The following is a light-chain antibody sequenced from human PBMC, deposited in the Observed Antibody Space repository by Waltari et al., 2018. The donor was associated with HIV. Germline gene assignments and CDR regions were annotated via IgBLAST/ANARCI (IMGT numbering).Light chain of an antibody. J-gene: IGKJ2*01. CDR3: QQSFSSPYT. V-gene: IGKV1-39*01. CDR2: AAS. Sequence: IQMTQSPSSLSASVGDRVTITCRASQTINRNLNWYQQKVGKAPTLLIFAASILQSGVPSRFSGSGSGTDFNLTISSLQPEDFATYYCQQSFSSPYTFGQGTKLEIK. CDR1: QTINRN.